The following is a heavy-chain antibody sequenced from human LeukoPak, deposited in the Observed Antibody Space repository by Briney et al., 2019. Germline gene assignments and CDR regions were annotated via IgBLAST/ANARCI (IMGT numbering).Heavy chain of an antibody. V-gene: IGHV4-59*01. CDR2: NYYSGST. J-gene: IGHJ5*02. CDR1: GGSISSYY. Sequence: SETLSLTCTVSGGSISSYYWSWIRQPPGKGLEWIGYNYYSGSTNYNPSLKSRVTISVDTSKNQFSLKLSSVTAADTAVYYCARDSATMVRGVMLHWFDPWGQGTLVTVSS. D-gene: IGHD3-10*01. CDR3: ARDSATMVRGVMLHWFDP.